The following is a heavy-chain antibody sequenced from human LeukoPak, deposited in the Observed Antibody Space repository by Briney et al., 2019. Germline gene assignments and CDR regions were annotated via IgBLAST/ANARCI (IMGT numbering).Heavy chain of an antibody. D-gene: IGHD4-11*01. CDR3: ARDHYSNYEEYYFDY. CDR1: GYSISSGYY. Sequence: SETLSLTCTVSGYSISSGYYWGWIRQPPGKGLEWIGSIYHSGSTYYNPSLKSRVTISVDTSKNQFSLKLSSVTAADAAVYYCARDHYSNYEEYYFDYWGQGTLVTVSS. V-gene: IGHV4-38-2*02. J-gene: IGHJ4*02. CDR2: IYHSGST.